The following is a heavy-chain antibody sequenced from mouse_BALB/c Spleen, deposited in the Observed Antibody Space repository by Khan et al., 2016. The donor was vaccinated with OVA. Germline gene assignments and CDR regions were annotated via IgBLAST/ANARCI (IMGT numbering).Heavy chain of an antibody. CDR2: MSSGSSTI. CDR3: ARSGGNFHWYFDD. Sequence: VQLKESGGGLVQPGGSRKLSCAASGFTFSSLGMHWVRQAPKQGLEWVAYMSSGSSTIYYVDTVKGRFTLSRDNPKNTLCLLITSIRTEETAMYYCARSGGNFHWYFDDWGAGTSVTVSS. CDR1: GFTFSSLG. V-gene: IGHV5-17*02. J-gene: IGHJ1*01. D-gene: IGHD2-1*01.